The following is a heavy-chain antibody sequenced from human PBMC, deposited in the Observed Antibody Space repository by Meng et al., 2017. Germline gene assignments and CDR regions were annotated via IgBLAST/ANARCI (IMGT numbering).Heavy chain of an antibody. D-gene: IGHD2-15*01. CDR3: ARQFTVGGYWSGGSCYWGWFDP. CDR2: IYYSGST. Sequence: SETLSLTCTVSGGSISSGGYYWSWIRQHPGKGLEWIGYIYYSGSTYYNPSLKSLVTISVDTSKNQFSLKLSSVTAADTAVYYCARQFTVGGYWSGGSCYWGWFDPWGQGTLVTVSS. V-gene: IGHV4-31*01. CDR1: GGSISSGGYY. J-gene: IGHJ5*02.